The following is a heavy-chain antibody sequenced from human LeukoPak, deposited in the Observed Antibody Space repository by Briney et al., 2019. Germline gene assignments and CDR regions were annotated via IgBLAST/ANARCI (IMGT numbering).Heavy chain of an antibody. V-gene: IGHV3-66*01. CDR3: ARGTLIVGCFDY. CDR1: GITVRSNY. J-gene: IGHJ4*02. D-gene: IGHD3-22*01. Sequence: PGGSLRLSCAASGITVRSNYMNWVRQAPGKGLEWVSVIYSGDRAYYADSVKDRFTISRDNSKNTLYLQMNSLRAGDTAVYFCARGTLIVGCFDYWGQGTLVTVSS. CDR2: IYSGDRA.